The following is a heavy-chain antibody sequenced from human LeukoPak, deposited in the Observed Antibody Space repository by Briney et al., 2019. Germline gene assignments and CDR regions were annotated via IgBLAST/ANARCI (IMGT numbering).Heavy chain of an antibody. Sequence: SETLSLTCTVSGGSVSSGSYYWSWIRQPPGKGLEWIGYIYYSGSTNYNPSLKSRVTISVDTSKNQFSLKLSSVTAADTAVYYCASSYGDYDPYFDYWGQGTPVTVSS. CDR1: GGSVSSGSYY. CDR2: IYYSGST. D-gene: IGHD4-17*01. V-gene: IGHV4-61*01. J-gene: IGHJ4*02. CDR3: ASSYGDYDPYFDY.